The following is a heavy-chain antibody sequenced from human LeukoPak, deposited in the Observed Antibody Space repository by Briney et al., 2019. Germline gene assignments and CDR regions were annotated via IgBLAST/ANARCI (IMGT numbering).Heavy chain of an antibody. D-gene: IGHD2-2*01. CDR1: GYSFTDYY. CDR2: INPNSGVT. Sequence: GASVKVSCKASGYSFTDYYMQWVRQAPGQGLEWMGWINPNSGVTDYAQKFQGRVTMTRDTSISTAYMELSSLRSEDTAVYYCARGLHCSSTSCFYYMDVWGKGTTVTVSS. CDR3: ARGLHCSSTSCFYYMDV. J-gene: IGHJ6*03. V-gene: IGHV1-2*02.